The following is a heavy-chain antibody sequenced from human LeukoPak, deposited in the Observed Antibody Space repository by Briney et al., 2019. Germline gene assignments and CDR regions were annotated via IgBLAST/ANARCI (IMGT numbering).Heavy chain of an antibody. CDR3: ARDTLNWFDP. CDR2: IYWSGST. Sequence: SETLSLTCTVSGDSISSSSYYWGWIRQPPWKGLEWIGSIYWSGSTYYNPSLKSRVTISVDTSKNQFSLKLSSVTAADTAVYYCARDTLNWFDPWGQGTLVTVSS. V-gene: IGHV4-39*07. CDR1: GDSISSSSYY. J-gene: IGHJ5*02. D-gene: IGHD2-15*01.